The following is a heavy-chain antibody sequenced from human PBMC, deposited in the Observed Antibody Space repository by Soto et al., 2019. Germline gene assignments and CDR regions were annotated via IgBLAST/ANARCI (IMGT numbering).Heavy chain of an antibody. Sequence: VQLVESGGGVVQPGRSLRLSCAASGFTFSDYAMHWVRQAPGKALEWVAVVSHDGSNTHYADSVTGRFTISRDSSKNSVSLEMASLRAEDTAVYYCAKGGRQWLVTSDFIYWGQGALVTVSS. CDR1: GFTFSDYA. CDR3: AKGGRQWLVTSDFIY. J-gene: IGHJ4*02. CDR2: VSHDGSNT. V-gene: IGHV3-30*18. D-gene: IGHD6-19*01.